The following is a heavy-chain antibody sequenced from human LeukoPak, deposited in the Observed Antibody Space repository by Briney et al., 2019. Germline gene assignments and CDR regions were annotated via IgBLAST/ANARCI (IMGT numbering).Heavy chain of an antibody. CDR2: IYYSGST. V-gene: IGHV4-61*05. J-gene: IGHJ3*02. Sequence: SETLSLTCTVSGGSISSSSYYWGWIRQPPGKGLEWIGYIYYSGSTNYNPSLKSRVTISVDTSKNQFSLKLSSVTAADTAVYHCARVGPDDAFDIWGQGTMVTVSS. D-gene: IGHD1-14*01. CDR3: ARVGPDDAFDI. CDR1: GGSISSSSYY.